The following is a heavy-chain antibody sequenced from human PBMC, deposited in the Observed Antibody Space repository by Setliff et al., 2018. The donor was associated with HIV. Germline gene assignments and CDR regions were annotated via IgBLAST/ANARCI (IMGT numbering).Heavy chain of an antibody. D-gene: IGHD3-10*01. CDR1: GYTFTGHY. CDR2: INPNSGGT. Sequence: ASVKVSCKASGYTFTGHYLHWVRQAPGQGLEWMGRINPNSGGTSYAEKFQGRVTFTRDTSASTAYMELSSLRSADTAVYYCARDQKYGSGSYYKSGTFDYWGQGALVTVSS. V-gene: IGHV1-2*06. J-gene: IGHJ4*02. CDR3: ARDQKYGSGSYYKSGTFDY.